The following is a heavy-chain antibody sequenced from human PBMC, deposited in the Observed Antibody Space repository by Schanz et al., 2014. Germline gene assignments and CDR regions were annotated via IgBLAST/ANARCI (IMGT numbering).Heavy chain of an antibody. D-gene: IGHD5-12*01. CDR3: ARDGGRDGYNLAFDV. Sequence: VQLVESGGGVVQPGRSLRLSCAVSGFTVNTNYMSWVRQAPGKGLEWISSMYINSGSTQYADSVKGRFIISRDSSKNTLFLQMNSLRAEDTAVYFCARDGGRDGYNLAFDVWGQGTLVTVSS. J-gene: IGHJ3*01. V-gene: IGHV3-53*01. CDR2: MYINSGST. CDR1: GFTVNTNY.